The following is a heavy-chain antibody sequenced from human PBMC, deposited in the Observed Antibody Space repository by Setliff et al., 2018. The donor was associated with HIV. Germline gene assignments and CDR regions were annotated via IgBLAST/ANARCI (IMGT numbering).Heavy chain of an antibody. CDR2: ISYDGSNK. J-gene: IGHJ4*02. V-gene: IGHV3-30*14. D-gene: IGHD3-22*01. Sequence: GGSLRLSCAASGFTFSNSAMHWVRQAPGKGLGWVAGISYDGSNKYYTDSVKGRFTISRDNSKNTLSLQMNTLRPEDTAVYFCARVRLYNSALDYWGQGTLVTVSS. CDR1: GFTFSNSA. CDR3: ARVRLYNSALDY.